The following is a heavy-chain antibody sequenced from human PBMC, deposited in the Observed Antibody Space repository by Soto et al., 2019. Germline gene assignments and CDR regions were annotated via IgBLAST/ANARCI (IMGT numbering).Heavy chain of an antibody. V-gene: IGHV1-2*02. Sequence: QVQLVQSGAEVKKPGASVRVSCEASGYSFTDFYLHWVRQAPGQGLEWMGCILPNSGVTKYAEKFQGRITMTRDTAIERLYMELSSLTSDETAVYYCARSMITFRGVFDDPWGQGTLVTVSS. CDR3: ARSMITFRGVFDDP. J-gene: IGHJ5*02. CDR1: GYSFTDFY. D-gene: IGHD3-16*02. CDR2: ILPNSGVT.